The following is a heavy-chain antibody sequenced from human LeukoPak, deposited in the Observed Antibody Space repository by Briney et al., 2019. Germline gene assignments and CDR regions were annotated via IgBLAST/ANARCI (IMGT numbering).Heavy chain of an antibody. J-gene: IGHJ6*02. CDR1: GGSISSGGYY. Sequence: SETLSLTCTVSGGSISSGGYYWSWIRQHPGKGLEWIGCIYYSGSTYYNPSLKSRVTISVDTSKNQFSLKLSSVTAADTAVYYCARDVWYGVYYGMDVWGQGTTVTVSS. CDR2: IYYSGST. D-gene: IGHD6-13*01. V-gene: IGHV4-31*03. CDR3: ARDVWYGVYYGMDV.